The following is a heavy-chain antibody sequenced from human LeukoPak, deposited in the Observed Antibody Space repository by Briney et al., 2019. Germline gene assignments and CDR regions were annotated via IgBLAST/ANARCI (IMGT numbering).Heavy chain of an antibody. Sequence: ASVKVSCKASGYTFTGYYMHWVRQAPGQGLEWMGWINPNSGGTNYAQKFQGRVTMTRDTSISTAYMELSSLRSEDTAVYYCARSDPYYYDSSGYLDYWGQGTLVTVSS. CDR1: GYTFTGYY. J-gene: IGHJ4*02. D-gene: IGHD3-22*01. V-gene: IGHV1-2*02. CDR2: INPNSGGT. CDR3: ARSDPYYYDSSGYLDY.